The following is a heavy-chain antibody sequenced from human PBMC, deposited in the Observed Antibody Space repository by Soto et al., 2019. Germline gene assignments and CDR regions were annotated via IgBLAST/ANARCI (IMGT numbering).Heavy chain of an antibody. CDR2: ISGSGGST. D-gene: IGHD2-15*01. V-gene: IGHV3-23*01. CDR1: GFTFSSYA. CDR3: AIDQFRGSCFQDAFDI. J-gene: IGHJ3*02. Sequence: EVQLLESGGGLVQPGGSLRLSCAASGFTFSSYAMSWVRQAPGKGLEWVSVISGSGGSTYYADSVKGRFTISRDNSKNTLYLQMNSLSAEDTAVYYCAIDQFRGSCFQDAFDIWGQGTMVTVSS.